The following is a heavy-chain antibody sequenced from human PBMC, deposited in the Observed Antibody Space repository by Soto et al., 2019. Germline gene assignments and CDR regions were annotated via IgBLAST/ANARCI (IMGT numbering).Heavy chain of an antibody. CDR2: ISSSSYI. D-gene: IGHD5-18*01. CDR3: AVDVDTAMVTFDWFDP. CDR1: GFTFSSYS. Sequence: GGSLRLSCAASGFTFSSYSMNWVRQAPGKGLEWVSSISSSSYIYYADSVKGRFTISRDNAKNSLYLQMNSLRAEDTAVYYCAVDVDTAMVTFDWFDPWGQGTLVTVSS. V-gene: IGHV3-21*01. J-gene: IGHJ5*02.